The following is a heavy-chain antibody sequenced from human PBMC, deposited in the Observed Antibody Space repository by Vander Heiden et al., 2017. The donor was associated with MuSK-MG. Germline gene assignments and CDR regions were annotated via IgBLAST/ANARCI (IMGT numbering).Heavy chain of an antibody. V-gene: IGHV3-21*01. CDR1: GFTFSNYN. CDR2: ISRGSTYM. Sequence: EVQLVESGGGLVKPGGSLRLSCAASGFTFSNYNMNWVRQAPGKGLEWVSSISRGSTYMYYADSVQGRFTISRDNAKNSLFLQMNSLRAEDTAVYYCARGGDVYYDFWSDSWGQGTLVTVSS. D-gene: IGHD3-3*01. CDR3: ARGGDVYYDFWSDS. J-gene: IGHJ4*02.